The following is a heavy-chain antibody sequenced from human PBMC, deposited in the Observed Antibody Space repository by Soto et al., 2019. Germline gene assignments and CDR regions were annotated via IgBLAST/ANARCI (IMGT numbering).Heavy chain of an antibody. D-gene: IGHD2-15*01. Sequence: QVQLVQSGAEVKKPGASVKVSCKASGYTFTSYYMHWVRQAPGQGLEWMGIINPSGGSTSYAQKFQGRGTVTRDTSTSTVYKELSSLRSEDTAVYYCARGYCSGGSCLDYWGQGTLVTVSS. CDR2: INPSGGST. CDR3: ARGYCSGGSCLDY. J-gene: IGHJ4*02. V-gene: IGHV1-46*01. CDR1: GYTFTSYY.